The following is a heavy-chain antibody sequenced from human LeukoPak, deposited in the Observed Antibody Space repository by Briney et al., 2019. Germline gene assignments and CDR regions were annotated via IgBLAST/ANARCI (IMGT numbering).Heavy chain of an antibody. Sequence: GGSLRLSCAASGFTFPDYGMSWVRLAPGKGLEWVSGVDLNGGSTHYADSVKGRFTISRDNAKNSLYLQMNTLRAEATALYYCARLFNFYGSGTYYPFDSWGQGALVTVSS. CDR1: GFTFPDYG. CDR3: ARLFNFYGSGTYYPFDS. CDR2: VDLNGGST. D-gene: IGHD3-10*01. J-gene: IGHJ4*02. V-gene: IGHV3-20*04.